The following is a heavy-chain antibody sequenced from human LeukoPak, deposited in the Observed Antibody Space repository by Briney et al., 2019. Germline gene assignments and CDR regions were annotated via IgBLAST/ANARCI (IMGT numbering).Heavy chain of an antibody. Sequence: GGSLRLSCAASGFTFSTYSMNWVRQAPGKGLEWVSSISSSSLYIYYADSVKGRFTISRDNAKSSLFLQMNSLRAQDTAVYYCAKDAVEQVVPLDYFDFWGQGTLVTVSS. D-gene: IGHD6-13*01. CDR3: AKDAVEQVVPLDYFDF. J-gene: IGHJ4*02. CDR1: GFTFSTYS. V-gene: IGHV3-21*04. CDR2: ISSSSLYI.